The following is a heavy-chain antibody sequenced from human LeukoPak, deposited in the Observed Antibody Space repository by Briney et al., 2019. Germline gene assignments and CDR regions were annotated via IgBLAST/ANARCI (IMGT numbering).Heavy chain of an antibody. CDR1: GYSISTSNW. CDR2: IYYSGST. V-gene: IGHV4-28*03. J-gene: IGHJ5*02. Sequence: SDTLSLTCAVSGYSISTSNWWGWIRQPPGKGLEWIGYIYYSGSTYYNPSLKSRVTMSVDTSKNQFSLKLSSVTAVDTAVYYCARDRSYIWFDPWGQGTLVTVSS. CDR3: ARDRSYIWFDP. D-gene: IGHD1-26*01.